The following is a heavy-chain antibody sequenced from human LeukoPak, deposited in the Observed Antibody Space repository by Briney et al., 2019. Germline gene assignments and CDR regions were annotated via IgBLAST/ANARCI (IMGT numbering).Heavy chain of an antibody. CDR1: GLTVSSNY. V-gene: IGHV3-48*01. D-gene: IGHD4-23*01. CDR2: ITSYSSTI. CDR3: TSGPRWYTLDY. J-gene: IGHJ4*02. Sequence: TGGSLRLSCAASGLTVSSNYMSWVCQAPGKGLEWISYITSYSSTIFYSDSVRGRFSVSKDNDKRSIFLQLTSLRVEDTAVYFCTSGPRWYTLDYWGQGTLVTVSS.